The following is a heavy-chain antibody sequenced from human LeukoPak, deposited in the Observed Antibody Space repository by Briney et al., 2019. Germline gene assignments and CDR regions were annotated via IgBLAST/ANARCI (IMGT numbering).Heavy chain of an antibody. CDR3: ARLGSVGYYNYQYMDI. CDR2: INDIGNT. D-gene: IGHD3-10*01. CDR1: GGSFSGYY. Sequence: KPSDTLSLTCAVYGGSFSGYYWSWIRQPPGKGREWIGEINDIGNTNYDPSLRSRVTISVDPSKDQFSLSFASATAAGTAVYFCARLGSVGYYNYQYMDIWGNGTTVTVSS. J-gene: IGHJ6*03. V-gene: IGHV4-34*01.